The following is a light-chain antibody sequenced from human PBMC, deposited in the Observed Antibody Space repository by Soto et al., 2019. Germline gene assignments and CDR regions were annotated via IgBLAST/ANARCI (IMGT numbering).Light chain of an antibody. Sequence: QSALTQPPSASGSPGQSVTISCTGTSSDVGGYDYVSWYQQYPGKTPKLMIFEVTKRPSGVPDRFSGSKSGNTASLTVSGLQAEDEADYFCCSYAPSFSVFGGGTKLTVL. CDR3: CSYAPSFSV. V-gene: IGLV2-8*01. CDR2: EVT. CDR1: SSDVGGYDY. J-gene: IGLJ3*02.